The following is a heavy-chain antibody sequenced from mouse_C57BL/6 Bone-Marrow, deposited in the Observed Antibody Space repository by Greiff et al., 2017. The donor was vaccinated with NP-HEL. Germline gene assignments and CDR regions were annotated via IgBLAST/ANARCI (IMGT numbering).Heavy chain of an antibody. Sequence: QVQLKQPGADLVKPGASVKLSCKASGYTFTSYWMHWVKQRPGRGLEWIGRIDPNSGGTKFNEKFKTKATLTVDKPSSTAYMQLSSLTSEGCALSSCARYYYGSRSWYFDVWGTGTTVTVSS. CDR3: ARYYYGSRSWYFDV. CDR2: IDPNSGGT. D-gene: IGHD1-1*01. J-gene: IGHJ1*03. V-gene: IGHV1-72*01. CDR1: GYTFTSYW.